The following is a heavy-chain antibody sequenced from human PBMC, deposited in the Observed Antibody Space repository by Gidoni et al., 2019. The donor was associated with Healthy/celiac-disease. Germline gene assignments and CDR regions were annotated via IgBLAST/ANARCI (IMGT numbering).Heavy chain of an antibody. J-gene: IGHJ4*02. CDR3: ARNRDSSGYYYD. CDR1: GFSLSTSGMC. Sequence: QVTLRESGPALVKPTQTLTLTCTFSGFSLSTSGMCVSWIRQPPGKALEWLARIDWDDDKYYSTSLKTRLTISKDTSKNQVVLTMTNMDPVDTATYYCARNRDSSGYYYDWGQGILVTVSS. V-gene: IGHV2-70*15. D-gene: IGHD3-22*01. CDR2: IDWDDDK.